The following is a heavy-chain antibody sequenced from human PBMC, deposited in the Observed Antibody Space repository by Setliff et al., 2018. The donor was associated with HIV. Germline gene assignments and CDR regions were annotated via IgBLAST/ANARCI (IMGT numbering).Heavy chain of an antibody. D-gene: IGHD3-22*01. J-gene: IGHJ4*02. Sequence: SVKVSCKAPGGTDGSYAFSWVRQAPGQGLEWMGRVLPLFGTVSYAQKFQGRVTITADKATSTVYMEVSSLRSEDTAAYYCARGPERYSSDSNGYYYDYWGQGTLVT. CDR2: VLPLFGTV. CDR3: ARGPERYSSDSNGYYYDY. V-gene: IGHV1-69*06. CDR1: GGTDGSYA.